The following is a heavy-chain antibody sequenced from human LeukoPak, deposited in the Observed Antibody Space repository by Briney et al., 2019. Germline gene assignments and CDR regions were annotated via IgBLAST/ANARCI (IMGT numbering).Heavy chain of an antibody. Sequence: GGSLRLSCAASGFTFSSYAMSWVRQAPGKGLEWVSAISGSGGNTYFADSVKGRFTISRDNSKNTLYLQMNSLRAEDTAVYYCAKDLRSSADSKMGAADYWGQGTLVTVSS. J-gene: IGHJ4*02. CDR2: ISGSGGNT. CDR1: GFTFSSYA. D-gene: IGHD1-26*01. CDR3: AKDLRSSADSKMGAADY. V-gene: IGHV3-23*01.